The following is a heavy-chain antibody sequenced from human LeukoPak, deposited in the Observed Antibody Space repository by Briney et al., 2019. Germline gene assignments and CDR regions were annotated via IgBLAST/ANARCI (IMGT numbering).Heavy chain of an antibody. CDR3: ARHKGYIAAAARGWFDP. V-gene: IGHV4-34*01. D-gene: IGHD6-13*01. Sequence: SETLSLTCAVYGGSFSGYYWSWIRQPPGKGLEWIGEINHSGSTNYNPSLKSRVTISVDTSKNQFSLKLSSVTAADTAVYYCARHKGYIAAAARGWFDPWGQGTLVTVSS. J-gene: IGHJ5*02. CDR1: GGSFSGYY. CDR2: INHSGST.